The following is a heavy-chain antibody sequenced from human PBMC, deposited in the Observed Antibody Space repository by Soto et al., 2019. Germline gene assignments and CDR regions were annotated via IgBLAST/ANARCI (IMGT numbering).Heavy chain of an antibody. CDR2: ISGSGGRT. D-gene: IGHD2-2*01. CDR3: AKEARYCSSTSCYPDAHRKTKKYNWFDP. J-gene: IGHJ5*02. V-gene: IGHV3-23*01. Sequence: EVQLLESGGGLVQPGGSLRLSCAASGFTFSSYAMSWVRQAPGKGLEWVSAISGSGGRTYYADSVKGRFTISRDNSKNTLYLHMNSRRSEDTAVYYCAKEARYCSSTSCYPDAHRKTKKYNWFDPWGQGTLVTGSS. CDR1: GFTFSSYA.